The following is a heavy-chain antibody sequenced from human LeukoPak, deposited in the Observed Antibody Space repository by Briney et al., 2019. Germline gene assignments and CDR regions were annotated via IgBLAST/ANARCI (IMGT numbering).Heavy chain of an antibody. V-gene: IGHV3-48*04. D-gene: IGHD3-16*01. J-gene: IGHJ4*02. CDR1: GFTFRNFW. CDR2: ISSSTNTI. CDR3: ARELNGYGYYFFDY. Sequence: PGGSLRLSCGASGFTFRNFWMNWVRQAPGKGLEWLSYISSSTNTIYYADSVKGRFTISRDNAKNSLYLQMNGLGAEDTAVYYCARELNGYGYYFFDYWGPGTLVTVSS.